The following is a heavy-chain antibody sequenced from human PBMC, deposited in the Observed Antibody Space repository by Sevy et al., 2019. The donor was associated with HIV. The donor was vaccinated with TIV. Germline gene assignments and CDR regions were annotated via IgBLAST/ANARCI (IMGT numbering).Heavy chain of an antibody. Sequence: SETLSLTCTVSGGSMNIYYWSWIRQPPGKGLEWIGYIYYSGSTNYNPSLKSRVTISVDTSKSQFSLKLRSVTAADTAVYYCARVGFNWNDVDYWGQGTLVTVSS. CDR1: GGSMNIYY. CDR3: ARVGFNWNDVDY. CDR2: IYYSGST. V-gene: IGHV4-59*01. D-gene: IGHD1-20*01. J-gene: IGHJ4*02.